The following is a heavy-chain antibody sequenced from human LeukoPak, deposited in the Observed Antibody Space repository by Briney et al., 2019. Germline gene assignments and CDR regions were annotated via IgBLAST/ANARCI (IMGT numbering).Heavy chain of an antibody. CDR2: ISNSGNDI. CDR1: EFAFSGYG. J-gene: IGHJ6*03. CDR3: ARDSGTYSGYYYYYMDV. Sequence: GGSLRLSSAASEFAFSGYGFNWVRQTPGKGLEWLSSISNSGNDIHYADPVKGRFTISRDNAKNSGYLQMDSLRVEDTAVYYCARDSGTYSGYYYYYMDVWGKGTTVTVSS. D-gene: IGHD3-16*01. V-gene: IGHV3-21*01.